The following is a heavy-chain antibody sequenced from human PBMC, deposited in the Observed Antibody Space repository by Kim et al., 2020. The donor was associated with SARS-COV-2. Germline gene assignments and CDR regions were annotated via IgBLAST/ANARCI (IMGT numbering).Heavy chain of an antibody. CDR3: TRDPDYSKGASFDY. J-gene: IGHJ4*02. D-gene: IGHD4-4*01. V-gene: IGHV3-74*01. Sequence: ADSVKGRFTLSTDNTKNMMYLQMNSLRAEDTAVYYCTRDPDYSKGASFDYWGQGTLVTVSS.